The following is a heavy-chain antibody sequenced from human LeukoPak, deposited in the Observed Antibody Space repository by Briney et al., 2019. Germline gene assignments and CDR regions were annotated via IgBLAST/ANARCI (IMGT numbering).Heavy chain of an antibody. CDR1: GFTFSSYA. Sequence: SGGSLRLSCAASGFTFSSYAMHWVRQAPGKGLEYVSAISSNGGSTYYANSVKGRFTISRDNSKSTLYLQMGSLRAEDMAVYYCAREYSSGWHDAFDIWGQGTMVTVSS. J-gene: IGHJ3*02. CDR3: AREYSSGWHDAFDI. D-gene: IGHD6-19*01. CDR2: ISSNGGST. V-gene: IGHV3-64*01.